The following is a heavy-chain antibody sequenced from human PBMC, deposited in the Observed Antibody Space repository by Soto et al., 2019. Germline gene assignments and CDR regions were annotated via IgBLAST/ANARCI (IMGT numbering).Heavy chain of an antibody. CDR2: IIPIFGTA. V-gene: IGHV1-69*01. Sequence: SVKVSCKASGGTFSSYAISWVRQAPGQGLEWMGGIIPIFGTANYAQKFQGRVTITADESTSTAYMELSSLRSEDTAGYYFAKDYGDTDVEFVYGGQGTLVTVSS. CDR1: GGTFSSYA. CDR3: AKDYGDTDVEFVY. D-gene: IGHD4-17*01. J-gene: IGHJ4*02.